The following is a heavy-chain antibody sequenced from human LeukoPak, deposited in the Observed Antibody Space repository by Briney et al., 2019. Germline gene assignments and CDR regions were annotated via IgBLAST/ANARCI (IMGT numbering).Heavy chain of an antibody. CDR3: ARVQLWSRNNWFDP. V-gene: IGHV4-39*07. Sequence: SETLSLTCTVSGGSISSSSYYWGWIRQPPGKGLEWIGSIYYSGSTYYNPSLKSRVTISVDTSKNQFSLKLSSVTAADTAVYYCARVQLWSRNNWFDPWGQGTLVTVSS. CDR2: IYYSGST. CDR1: GGSISSSSYY. J-gene: IGHJ5*02. D-gene: IGHD5-18*01.